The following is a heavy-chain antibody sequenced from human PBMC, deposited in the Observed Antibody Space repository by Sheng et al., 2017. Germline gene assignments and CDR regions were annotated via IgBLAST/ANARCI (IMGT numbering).Heavy chain of an antibody. CDR3: AKSHEFGELLYPYSYYMDV. Sequence: EVQLVESGGGLVQPGGSLRLSCAASGFTFSSYAMSWVRQAPGKGLEWVSAISGSGGSTYYADSVKGRFTISRDNSKNTLYLQMNSLRAEDTAVYYCAKSHEFGELLYPYSYYMDVWGQGTTVTVSS. J-gene: IGHJ6*03. CDR2: ISGSGGST. V-gene: IGHV3-23*04. D-gene: IGHD3-10*01. CDR1: GFTFSSYA.